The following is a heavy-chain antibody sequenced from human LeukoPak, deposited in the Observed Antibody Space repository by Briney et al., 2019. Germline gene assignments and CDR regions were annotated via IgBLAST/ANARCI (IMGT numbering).Heavy chain of an antibody. CDR1: GYTFTTYH. CDR2: INAYNGNT. Sequence: ASVKVSCKASGYTFTTYHVNWVRQAPGQGLEWMGRINAYNGNTNYEQKLQGRVIMTTDTSTSTVYMELRSLRSDDTAVYYRARGGRGNFDYWGQGTLVTVSS. V-gene: IGHV1-18*01. D-gene: IGHD3-10*01. CDR3: ARGGRGNFDY. J-gene: IGHJ4*02.